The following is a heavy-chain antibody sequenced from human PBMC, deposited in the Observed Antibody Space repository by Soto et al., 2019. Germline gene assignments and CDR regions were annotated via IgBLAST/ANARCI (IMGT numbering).Heavy chain of an antibody. CDR2: INHSGST. CDR3: ARGRAVAGTGEYYFDY. CDR1: GGSFSGYY. D-gene: IGHD6-19*01. V-gene: IGHV4-34*01. J-gene: IGHJ4*02. Sequence: PSETLSLTCAVYGGSFSGYYWSWIRQPPGKGLEWIGEINHSGSTNYNPSLKSRVTISVDTSKNQFSLKLSSVTAADTAVYYCARGRAVAGTGEYYFDYWGQGTLVTVSS.